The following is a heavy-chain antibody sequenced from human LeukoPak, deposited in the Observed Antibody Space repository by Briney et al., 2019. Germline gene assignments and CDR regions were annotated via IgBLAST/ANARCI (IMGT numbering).Heavy chain of an antibody. Sequence: ASVKVSCKASGYTFTGYYMHWVRQASGQGLEWMGWINPNSGGTNYAQKFQGRVTMTRDTSISTAYMELSRLRSDDTAVYYCARVVDWLDAFDIWGQETMVTVSS. J-gene: IGHJ3*02. D-gene: IGHD3-9*01. CDR1: GYTFTGYY. V-gene: IGHV1-2*02. CDR3: ARVVDWLDAFDI. CDR2: INPNSGGT.